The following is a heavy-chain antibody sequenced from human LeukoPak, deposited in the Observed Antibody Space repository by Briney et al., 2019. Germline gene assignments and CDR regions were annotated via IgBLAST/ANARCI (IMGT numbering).Heavy chain of an antibody. J-gene: IGHJ3*02. D-gene: IGHD3-3*01. CDR1: GVILSDHH. CDR2: TRSKARRYTT. V-gene: IGHV3-72*01. Sequence: GGSLRLSCAASGVILSDHHMDWVRQAPGKGLEWVGRTRSKARRYTTEFAASVKGRFAIARDDSKNSMYLQMNNLNTKDAAVYYCTREGGVGDNTAFDIWGQGTLVTVSS. CDR3: TREGGVGDNTAFDI.